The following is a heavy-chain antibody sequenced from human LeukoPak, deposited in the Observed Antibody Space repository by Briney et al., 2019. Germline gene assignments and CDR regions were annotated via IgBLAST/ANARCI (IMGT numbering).Heavy chain of an antibody. J-gene: IGHJ4*02. D-gene: IGHD4-17*01. V-gene: IGHV3-21*01. Sequence: GGSLRLSCAASGFTFSSYSMNWVRQAPGKGREWVSSISSSSSYIYYADSVKGRFTISRDNAKNSLYLQMNSLRAEDTAVYYCAREGDYGDFDYWGQGTLVTVSS. CDR2: ISSSSSYI. CDR3: AREGDYGDFDY. CDR1: GFTFSSYS.